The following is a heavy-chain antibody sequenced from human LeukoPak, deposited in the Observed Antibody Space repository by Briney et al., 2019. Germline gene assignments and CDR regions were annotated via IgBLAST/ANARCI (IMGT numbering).Heavy chain of an antibody. D-gene: IGHD3-10*01. CDR1: GFIFSSYW. J-gene: IGHJ4*02. Sequence: GGSLRLSCAASGFIFSSYWMHWVRQAPGQGLVWVSRINAEGSGTNYAESVRGRFTISRDNAKNMVYLQMDSLRVEDTAFYYCARGFVFSDVYFGEGDLDYWGPGMLVTVSS. V-gene: IGHV3-74*01. CDR2: INAEGSGT. CDR3: ARGFVFSDVYFGEGDLDY.